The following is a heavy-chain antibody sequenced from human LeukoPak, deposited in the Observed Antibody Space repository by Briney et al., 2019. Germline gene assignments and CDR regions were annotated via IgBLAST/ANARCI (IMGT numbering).Heavy chain of an antibody. J-gene: IGHJ4*02. CDR3: ARGPTWQGLVRYFDY. Sequence: SETLSLTCAVSGYSISSGYYWGWIWQPPGKGLEWIGSIYHSGSTYYNPSLKSRVTISVDTSKNQFSLKLSSVTAADTAVYYCARGPTWQGLVRYFDYWGQGTLVTVSS. V-gene: IGHV4-38-2*01. D-gene: IGHD6-19*01. CDR2: IYHSGST. CDR1: GYSISSGYY.